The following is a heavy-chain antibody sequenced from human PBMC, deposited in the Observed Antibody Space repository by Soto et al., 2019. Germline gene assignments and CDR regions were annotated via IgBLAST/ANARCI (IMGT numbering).Heavy chain of an antibody. D-gene: IGHD3-22*01. CDR1: GYSFTSYW. J-gene: IGHJ3*02. Sequence: GESLKISCKGSGYSFTSYWISWVRQMPGKGLEWMGRIDPSDSYTNYSPSFQGHVTISADKSISTAYLQWSSLKASDTAMYYCARHVTPDYYDSSGYYYGDDAFDIWGQGTMVTVSS. V-gene: IGHV5-10-1*01. CDR3: ARHVTPDYYDSSGYYYGDDAFDI. CDR2: IDPSDSYT.